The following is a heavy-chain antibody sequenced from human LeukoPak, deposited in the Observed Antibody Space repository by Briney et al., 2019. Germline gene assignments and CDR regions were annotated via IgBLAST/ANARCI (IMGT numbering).Heavy chain of an antibody. CDR1: GFTFSSYA. V-gene: IGHV3-30*04. J-gene: IGHJ4*02. CDR3: AKSPFVVVPAAYTYFDY. CDR2: ISYDGSNK. Sequence: GGSLRLSCAASGFTFSSYAMHWVRQAPGKGLEWVAVISYDGSNKYYADSVKGRFTISRDNSKNTLYLQMNSLRAEDTAVYYCAKSPFVVVPAAYTYFDYWGQGTLVTVSS. D-gene: IGHD2-2*01.